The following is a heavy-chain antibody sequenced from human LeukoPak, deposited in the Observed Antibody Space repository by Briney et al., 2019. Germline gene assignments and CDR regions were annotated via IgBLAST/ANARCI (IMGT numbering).Heavy chain of an antibody. CDR1: GGSISSGSYY. D-gene: IGHD3-22*01. V-gene: IGHV4-61*02. CDR3: ARDGTYYYDSSGYLIRANGAFDI. CDR2: IYTSGST. Sequence: SETLSLTCTVSGGSISSGSYYWSWIRQPAGKGLEWIGRIYTSGSTNYNPSLKSRVTISVDTSKNQFPLKLSSVTAADTAVYYCARDGTYYYDSSGYLIRANGAFDIWGQGTMVTVSS. J-gene: IGHJ3*02.